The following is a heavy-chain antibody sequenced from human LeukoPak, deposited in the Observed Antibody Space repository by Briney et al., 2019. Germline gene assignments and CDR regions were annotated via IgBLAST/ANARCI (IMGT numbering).Heavy chain of an antibody. J-gene: IGHJ4*02. CDR3: ARERLAGRYFDY. Sequence: GGSLSLSRAASGFTFSSYGMHWLRQVPGKGLEWVAVIWYDGSNKYYADSVKGRFTISRDNSKNTLYLQMNSLRAEDTAVYYCARERLAGRYFDYWGQGTLVTVSS. CDR1: GFTFSSYG. V-gene: IGHV3-33*01. CDR2: IWYDGSNK. D-gene: IGHD4-17*01.